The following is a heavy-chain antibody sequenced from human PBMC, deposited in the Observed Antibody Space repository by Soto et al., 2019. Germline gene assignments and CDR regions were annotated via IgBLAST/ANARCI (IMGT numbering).Heavy chain of an antibody. CDR3: ARDRVTAPTTLRGNYHYYGMDV. CDR1: GGTFSAYA. D-gene: IGHD4-4*01. V-gene: IGHV1-69*06. CDR2: IIPIFGTT. J-gene: IGHJ6*02. Sequence: QVQLVQSGAEVKKPGSSVKVSCKAPGGTFSAYAISWVRQAPGQGLEWMGGIIPIFGTTKYAQKFQGRVTITADKSTSTAYMELSSLRSEDTALYYCARDRVTAPTTLRGNYHYYGMDVWGQGTTVTV.